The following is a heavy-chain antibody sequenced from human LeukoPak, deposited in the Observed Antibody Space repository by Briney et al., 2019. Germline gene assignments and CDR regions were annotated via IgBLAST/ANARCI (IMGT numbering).Heavy chain of an antibody. Sequence: SETLSLTCTVSGGSVNGYYWNWIRQAPGKGLEWIGFIHYSGLTVYSPSLQSRVSMSVDTSRNQFSLDLSSVTAVDTALYYCARDPPEDEWNSLDSWGQGILVTVSS. V-gene: IGHV4-59*02. CDR3: ARDPPEDEWNSLDS. CDR1: GGSVNGYY. CDR2: IHYSGLT. D-gene: IGHD1-7*01. J-gene: IGHJ4*02.